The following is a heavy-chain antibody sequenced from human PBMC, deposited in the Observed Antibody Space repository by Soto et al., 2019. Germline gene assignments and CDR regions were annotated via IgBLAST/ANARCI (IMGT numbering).Heavy chain of an antibody. CDR1: GGSISSSSYY. D-gene: IGHD2-2*01. CDR2: IYYSGST. Sequence: PSETLSLTCTVSGGSISSSSYYWGWIRQPPGKGLEWIGSIYYSGSTYYNPSLKSRVTISVDTSKNQFSLKLSSVTAADTAVYYCARLAGVVVPAANTPSRALTLNYYGMDVWGQGTTVTVSS. J-gene: IGHJ6*02. CDR3: ARLAGVVVPAANTPSRALTLNYYGMDV. V-gene: IGHV4-39*01.